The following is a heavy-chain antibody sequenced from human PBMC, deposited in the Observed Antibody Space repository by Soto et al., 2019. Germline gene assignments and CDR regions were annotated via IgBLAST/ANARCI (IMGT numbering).Heavy chain of an antibody. V-gene: IGHV4-4*07. J-gene: IGHJ4*02. Sequence: SETLSLTCTVSGGSIRSYYWSWIRQPAGKGLEWIGRIYTSGSTNYNPSLKSRVTMSVDTSKNQFSLKLNSVTAADTAVYYCARGYCRSTSCPGVDYWGQGTLVTVSS. CDR2: IYTSGST. CDR1: GGSIRSYY. CDR3: ARGYCRSTSCPGVDY. D-gene: IGHD2-2*01.